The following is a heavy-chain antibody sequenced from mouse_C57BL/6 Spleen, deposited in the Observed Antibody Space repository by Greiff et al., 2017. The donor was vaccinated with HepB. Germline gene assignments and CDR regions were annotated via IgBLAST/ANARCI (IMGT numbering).Heavy chain of an antibody. J-gene: IGHJ4*01. CDR2: IYPGSGST. CDR3: ARKGTTVRYAMDY. CDR1: GYTFTSYW. D-gene: IGHD1-1*01. V-gene: IGHV1-55*01. Sequence: VQLQQPGAELVKPGASVKMSCKASGYTFTSYWITWVKQRPGQGLEWIGDIYPGSGSTNYNEKFKSKATLTVDTSSSTAYMQLSSLTSEDSAVYYCARKGTTVRYAMDYWGQGTSVTVSS.